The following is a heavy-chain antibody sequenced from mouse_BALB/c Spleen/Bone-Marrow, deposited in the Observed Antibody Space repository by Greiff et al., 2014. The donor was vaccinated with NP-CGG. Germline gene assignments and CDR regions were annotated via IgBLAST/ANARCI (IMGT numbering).Heavy chain of an antibody. J-gene: IGHJ1*01. Sequence: VQLQQSGPGLVAPSQSLSITCTVSGFSLTSYGVHWVRQPPGKGLEWLGVIWAGGSTNYNSALMSRLSISEDNSKSQVFLKMNSLRTDDTAMYYCARVYLWYFDVWGAGTTVTVSS. CDR1: GFSLTSYG. D-gene: IGHD2-3*01. CDR2: IWAGGST. V-gene: IGHV2-9*02. CDR3: ARVYLWYFDV.